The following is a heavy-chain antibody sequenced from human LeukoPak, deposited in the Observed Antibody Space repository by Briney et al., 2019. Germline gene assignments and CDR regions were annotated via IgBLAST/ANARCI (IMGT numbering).Heavy chain of an antibody. CDR1: GFTFHNYV. CDR2: IGTIGNT. CDR3: TKGAHGDYDY. V-gene: IGHV3-23*01. Sequence: GGSLRLSRAASGFTFHNYVMTWVRQAPGKGLEWVSTIGTIGNTYYADSVKGRFTISKDNSKNTLYLQMHSLRAEDTALYYCTKGAHGDYDYWGQGTLVTVSS. D-gene: IGHD4-17*01. J-gene: IGHJ4*02.